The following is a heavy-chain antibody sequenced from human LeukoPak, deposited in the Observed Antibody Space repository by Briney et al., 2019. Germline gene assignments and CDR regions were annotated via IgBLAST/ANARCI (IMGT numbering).Heavy chain of an antibody. CDR3: ARDEDGYNSGFDP. CDR2: TYYRSKWYN. V-gene: IGHV6-1*01. J-gene: IGHJ5*02. CDR1: GDSFSSNSAA. D-gene: IGHD5-24*01. Sequence: SQTLSLTCAISGDSFSSNSAAWHWIRQSPSRGLEWLGRTYYRSKWYNDYAVSVKSRIIINPDTSKNQFSLQLNSVTPEDTAVYYCARDEDGYNSGFDPWGQGTLVTVSS.